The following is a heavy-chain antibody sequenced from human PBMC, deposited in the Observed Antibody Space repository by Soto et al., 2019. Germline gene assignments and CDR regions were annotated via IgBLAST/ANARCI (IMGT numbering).Heavy chain of an antibody. CDR2: LNTGNGNT. CDR1: GYTFTNYA. D-gene: IGHD6-13*01. CDR3: AAPIAAPGTRAMDV. J-gene: IGHJ6*02. V-gene: IGHV1-3*04. Sequence: QVHLVQSGAEVKKPGASVKVSCKASGYTFTNYAIHWVRQAPGQRLEWMAWLNTGNGNTKHSQNFQGRVTITRDTSASTAYMELSSLRSEDTAVYYCAAPIAAPGTRAMDVWGQGTTVIVSS.